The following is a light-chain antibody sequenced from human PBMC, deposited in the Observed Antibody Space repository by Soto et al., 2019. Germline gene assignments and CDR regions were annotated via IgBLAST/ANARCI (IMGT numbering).Light chain of an antibody. J-gene: IGLJ1*01. V-gene: IGLV2-23*01. CDR2: QGY. Sequence: QSALTQPASVSGSPGQSITTSCTGTSSDVGKYNLVSWYQQHPGKAPKVMILQGYKRPSGVSNRFSGSKFGNTASLTISGLQAEDEAEYYCCAYAATYTYVFGTGTKVTAL. CDR3: CAYAATYTYV. CDR1: SSDVGKYNL.